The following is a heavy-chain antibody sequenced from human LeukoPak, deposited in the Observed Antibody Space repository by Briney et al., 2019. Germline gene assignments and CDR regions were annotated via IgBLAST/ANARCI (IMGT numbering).Heavy chain of an antibody. V-gene: IGHV1-68*03. CDR3: YSKGRLGWRVVNWFDP. CDR2: ITLYNGNT. J-gene: IGHJ5*02. CDR1: GYTFTYCS. D-gene: IGHD3-9*01. Sequence: RASVKVSCKASGYTFTYCSLHWLQQAPGQGLERMRWITLYNGNTNYAKKFQGRVTITRDMSLRTAYIELSSLRFRDAILTGYYSKGRLGWRVVNWFDPWGQGTLVTVSS.